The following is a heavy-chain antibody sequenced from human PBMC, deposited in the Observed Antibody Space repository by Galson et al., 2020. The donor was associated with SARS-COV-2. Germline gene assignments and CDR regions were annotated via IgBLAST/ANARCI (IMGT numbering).Heavy chain of an antibody. V-gene: IGHV4-31*03. CDR1: GGSISSGGYY. Sequence: SETLSLTCTVSGGSISSGGYYWSWIRQHPGKGLEWIGYIYYSGSTYYNPSLKSRVTISVDTSKNQFSLKLSSVTAADTAVYYCARVTGQLWLPRGSAYEYYFDYWGQGTLVTVSS. CDR2: IYYSGST. J-gene: IGHJ4*02. CDR3: ARVTGQLWLPRGSAYEYYFDY. D-gene: IGHD5-18*01.